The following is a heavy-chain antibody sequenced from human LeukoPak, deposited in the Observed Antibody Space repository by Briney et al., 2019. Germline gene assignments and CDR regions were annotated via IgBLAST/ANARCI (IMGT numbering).Heavy chain of an antibody. J-gene: IGHJ4*02. CDR2: ISYDGSNK. CDR1: GFTFSSYA. Sequence: GGSLSLSCAASGFTFSSYAVHWVRQAPGRGLEGVAVISYDGSNKYYADSVKGRFTISRDNSKNTLYLQMNSLRAEDTAVYYCARAGDCTNGVCYSNSVGYYFDYWGQGTLVTVSS. CDR3: ARAGDCTNGVCYSNSVGYYFDY. D-gene: IGHD2-8*01. V-gene: IGHV3-30*04.